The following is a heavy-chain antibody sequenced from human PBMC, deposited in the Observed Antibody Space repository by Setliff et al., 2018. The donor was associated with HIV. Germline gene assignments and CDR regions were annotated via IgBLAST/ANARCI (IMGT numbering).Heavy chain of an antibody. D-gene: IGHD3-22*01. CDR2: IRYDGSNK. CDR1: GFTFSSYG. V-gene: IGHV3-30*02. Sequence: PGGSLRLSCAASGFTFSSYGMHWVRQAPGKGLEWVAFIRYDGSNKYYADSVKGRFTISRDNSKNTLYLQMNSLRAEDTAVYYCAVVVDRDDAFDIWGQGTMVTVSS. CDR3: AVVVDRDDAFDI. J-gene: IGHJ3*02.